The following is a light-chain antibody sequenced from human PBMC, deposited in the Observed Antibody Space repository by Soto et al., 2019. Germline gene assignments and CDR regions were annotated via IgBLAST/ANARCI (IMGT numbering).Light chain of an antibody. V-gene: IGKV1-5*03. CDR1: QTISSL. CDR3: QHYNSYSEA. Sequence: DNHMPQSPSTPSGAVGDRVTITGLASQTISSLLAWYQQKPGKAPKLLIYKASSLKSGVPSRFSGSGSGTEFTLTISSLQPDDFATYYCQHYNSYSEAFGQGTKVDIK. CDR2: KAS. J-gene: IGKJ1*01.